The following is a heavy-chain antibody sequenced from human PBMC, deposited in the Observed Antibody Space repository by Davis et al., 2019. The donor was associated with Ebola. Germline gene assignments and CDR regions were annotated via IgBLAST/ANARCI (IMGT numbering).Heavy chain of an antibody. CDR1: GGSISGYH. V-gene: IGHV4-59*01. CDR2: VHYTGST. Sequence: SETLSLTCTVSGGSISGYHWNWIRQPPGKGLEWIGYVHYTGSTNYNPSLKSRVTISVDTSKNQFSLKLSSVTAADTAVYYCARSSRSYCTNGVCYPYYFDYWGQGTLVTVSS. D-gene: IGHD2-8*01. CDR3: ARSSRSYCTNGVCYPYYFDY. J-gene: IGHJ4*02.